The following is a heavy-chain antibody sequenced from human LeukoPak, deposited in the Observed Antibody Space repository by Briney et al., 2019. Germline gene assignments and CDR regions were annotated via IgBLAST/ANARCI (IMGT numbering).Heavy chain of an antibody. Sequence: GGSLRLSCAASGFTFSSYEMNWVRQAPGKGLEWVSYISSSGSTIYYADSVKGRFTISRDNAKNSLYLQMNSLRAEDTAVYYCASVGSTSYQFDYRGQGTLVTVSS. D-gene: IGHD2-2*01. J-gene: IGHJ4*02. CDR3: ASVGSTSYQFDY. CDR2: ISSSGSTI. CDR1: GFTFSSYE. V-gene: IGHV3-48*03.